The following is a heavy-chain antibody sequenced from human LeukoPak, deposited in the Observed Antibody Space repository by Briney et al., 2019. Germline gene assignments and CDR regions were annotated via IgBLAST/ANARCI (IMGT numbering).Heavy chain of an antibody. J-gene: IGHJ4*02. V-gene: IGHV3-7*01. Sequence: GGSLRLSCAASGLTFSSYWMSWVRQAPGKGLEWVANIKQDGSEKYYVDSVKGRFTISRDNAENSLYLQMNSLRVGDTAVYYCASPGEGGRLWDFDYWGQGTLVTVSS. CDR3: ASPGEGGRLWDFDY. CDR1: GLTFSSYW. D-gene: IGHD2-21*01. CDR2: IKQDGSEK.